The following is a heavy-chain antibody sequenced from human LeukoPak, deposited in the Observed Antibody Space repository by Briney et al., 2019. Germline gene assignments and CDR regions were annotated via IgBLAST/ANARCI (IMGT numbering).Heavy chain of an antibody. V-gene: IGHV1-69*06. CDR1: VCTFSSYA. D-gene: IGHD3-22*01. Sequence: SVKVSCKASVCTFSSYAISWVRQAAGQELEGMGGIIPIFGTANYAQKLQGRVAITPDRPTSTAYMELSSLQSKDTAVYYCASKRPQYYDDSSGYYSGGTGAFDIWGQGTMVTVSS. CDR2: IIPIFGTA. CDR3: ASKRPQYYDDSSGYYSGGTGAFDI. J-gene: IGHJ3*02.